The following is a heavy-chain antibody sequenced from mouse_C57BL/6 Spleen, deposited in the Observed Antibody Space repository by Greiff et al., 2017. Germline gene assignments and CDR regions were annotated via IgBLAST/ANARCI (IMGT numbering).Heavy chain of an antibody. CDR3: ARVYYGSSYYFDY. CDR2: IYPSDSET. J-gene: IGHJ2*01. Sequence: VQLQQPGAELVRPGSSVKLSCKASGYTFTSYWMDWVKQRPGQGLEWIGNIYPSDSETHYNQKFKDKATLTVDKSSSTAYMQLSSLTSEDSAVYYCARVYYGSSYYFDYWGQGTTLTVSS. V-gene: IGHV1-61*01. D-gene: IGHD1-1*01. CDR1: GYTFTSYW.